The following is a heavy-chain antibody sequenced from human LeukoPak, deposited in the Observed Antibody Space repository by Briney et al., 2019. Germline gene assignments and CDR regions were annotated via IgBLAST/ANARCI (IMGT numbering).Heavy chain of an antibody. J-gene: IGHJ4*02. D-gene: IGHD1-26*01. Sequence: GGSLRLSCAASGFTFSDYYMSWIRQAPGKGLEWVSYISSSGSTIYYADSVKGRFTISRDNDKNSLYLQMNSLRAEDTAVYYCAREGTKVGANTADDWGQGSVVSVCS. CDR3: AREGTKVGANTADD. V-gene: IGHV3-11*01. CDR2: ISSSGSTI. CDR1: GFTFSDYY.